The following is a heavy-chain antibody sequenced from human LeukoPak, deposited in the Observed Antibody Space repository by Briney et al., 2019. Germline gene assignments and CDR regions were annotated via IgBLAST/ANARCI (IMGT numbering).Heavy chain of an antibody. Sequence: SVKVSCEASGGTFSSYAISWVRQAPGQGLEWMGGIIPIFGTANYAQKFQGRVTITADESTSTAYMELSSLRSEDTAVYYCARGIVVVVAATGAYYYYGMDVWGQGTTVTVSS. CDR3: ARGIVVVVAATGAYYYYGMDV. CDR1: GGTFSSYA. D-gene: IGHD2-15*01. CDR2: IIPIFGTA. J-gene: IGHJ6*02. V-gene: IGHV1-69*13.